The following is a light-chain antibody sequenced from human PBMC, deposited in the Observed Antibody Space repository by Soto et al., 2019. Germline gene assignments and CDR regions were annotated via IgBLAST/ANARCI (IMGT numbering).Light chain of an antibody. CDR1: QSVRSN. J-gene: IGKJ1*01. CDR2: DAS. CDR3: QQYDDWPET. Sequence: EKVMTQSPATLSVSPGERATLSCRASQSVRSNLAWYQQKPGQAPRLLIYDASTRATGIPARFSGSGSGTEFTLTISSLQSEDLAVYYCQQYDDWPETFGQGTKVEIK. V-gene: IGKV3-15*01.